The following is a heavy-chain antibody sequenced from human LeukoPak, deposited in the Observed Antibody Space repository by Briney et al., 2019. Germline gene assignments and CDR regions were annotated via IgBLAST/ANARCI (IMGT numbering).Heavy chain of an antibody. D-gene: IGHD4-11*01. Sequence: GGSLRLSCAASGFTFNSYEMNWVRQAPGKGLEWVSYISSSGSPIYYADSVEGRFTISRDNAKNSLYLQMSSLRAEDTAMYYCARVYSSYDPAAMDVWGQGTTVTVSS. J-gene: IGHJ6*02. CDR3: ARVYSSYDPAAMDV. CDR2: ISSSGSPI. CDR1: GFTFNSYE. V-gene: IGHV3-48*03.